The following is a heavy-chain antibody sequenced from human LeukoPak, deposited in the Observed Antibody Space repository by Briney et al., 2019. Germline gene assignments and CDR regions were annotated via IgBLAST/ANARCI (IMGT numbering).Heavy chain of an antibody. D-gene: IGHD1-26*01. V-gene: IGHV1-2*02. CDR1: GYTFTGYY. CDR2: INPNSGGT. CDR3: AKGGIVGATGWFDP. Sequence: ASVKVSCKASGYTFTGYYMHWVRQAPGQGLEWMGWINPNSGGTNYAQKFQGRVTMTRDTSISTAYMDLSRLRSDDTAVYYCAKGGIVGATGWFDPWGQGTLVTVSS. J-gene: IGHJ5*02.